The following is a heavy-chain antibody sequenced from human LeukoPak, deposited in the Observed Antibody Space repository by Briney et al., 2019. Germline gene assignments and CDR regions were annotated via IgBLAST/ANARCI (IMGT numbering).Heavy chain of an antibody. CDR2: IFASGST. V-gene: IGHV4-4*07. Sequence: PSETLSLTCTVSGGSISSYSWSWIRQPAGKGLEWIGRIFASGSTKYNPSLKSRVTISVETSKNQFSLKLSSVTAADTAVYYCAREGSAFDIWGQGTMVTVSS. CDR3: AREGSAFDI. J-gene: IGHJ3*02. CDR1: GGSISSYS.